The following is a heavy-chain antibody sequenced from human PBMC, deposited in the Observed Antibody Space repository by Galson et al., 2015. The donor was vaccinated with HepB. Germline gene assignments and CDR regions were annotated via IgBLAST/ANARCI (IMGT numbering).Heavy chain of an antibody. D-gene: IGHD2-2*02. CDR2: MNPNSGNT. V-gene: IGHV1-8*01. J-gene: IGHJ3*02. Sequence: SVKVSCKASGYTFTSYDINWVRQATGQGLEWMGWMNPNSGNTGYAQKFQGRVTMTRNTSISTAYMELSSLRSEDTAVYYCARTNCSSTSCYRDDAFDIWGQGTMVTVSS. CDR3: ARTNCSSTSCYRDDAFDI. CDR1: GYTFTSYD.